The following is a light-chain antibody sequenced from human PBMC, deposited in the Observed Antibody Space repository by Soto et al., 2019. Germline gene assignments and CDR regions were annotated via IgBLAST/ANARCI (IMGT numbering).Light chain of an antibody. V-gene: IGKV1-5*01. J-gene: IGKJ1*01. CDR2: GAS. Sequence: DIPMTQSPSTLSASVGDRVTITCRASHTISGWLAWYQQKPGEAPKLLIYGASTLETGVPSRFSGSGSGTEFTLTISSLQPDDVATYYCQHFNSYPWTFGQGTKVEIK. CDR1: HTISGW. CDR3: QHFNSYPWT.